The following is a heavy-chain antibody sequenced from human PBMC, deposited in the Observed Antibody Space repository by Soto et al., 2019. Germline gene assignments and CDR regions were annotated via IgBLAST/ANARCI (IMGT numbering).Heavy chain of an antibody. J-gene: IGHJ4*02. CDR2: IYHTGST. CDR1: AGSLSNYY. D-gene: IGHD6-19*01. Sequence: ETLSLTCSVSAGSLSNYYWTWIRQSPGKGLEWIGEIYHTGSTKYNPSLKSRVAISVDMSKNQFSLTLNSVTPADTAVYYCARGGRGSGLYFLYYFDLWGQGTLVTVSS. CDR3: ARGGRGSGLYFLYYFDL. V-gene: IGHV4-59*01.